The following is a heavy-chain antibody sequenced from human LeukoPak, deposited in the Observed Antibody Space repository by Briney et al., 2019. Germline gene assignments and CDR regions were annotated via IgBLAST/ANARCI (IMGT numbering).Heavy chain of an antibody. D-gene: IGHD2-21*02. CDR3: AKVGSIVVVTASDY. CDR2: ISGSGGST. CDR1: GYSFTSYW. Sequence: LGESLKISCKGSGYSFTSYWIGWVRQMPGKGLEWVSAISGSGGSTYYADSVKGRFTISRDNSKNTLYLQMNSLRAEDTAVYYCAKVGSIVVVTASDYWGQGTLVTVSS. V-gene: IGHV3-23*01. J-gene: IGHJ4*02.